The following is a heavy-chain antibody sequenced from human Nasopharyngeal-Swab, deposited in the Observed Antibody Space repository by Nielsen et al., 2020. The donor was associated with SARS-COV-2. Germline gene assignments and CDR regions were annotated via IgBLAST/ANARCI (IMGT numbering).Heavy chain of an antibody. CDR3: ARESSFHYGSGNPHPFENYYYYYAMDV. V-gene: IGHV3-11*05. D-gene: IGHD3-10*01. CDR2: ISCNSVYS. Sequence: GGSLRLSCVASGFTFSDYYMSWIRQAPGKGLECLSYISCNSVYSNYADSVRGRFTISRDNAQNSLVLQMDSLRAEDTAIYYCARESSFHYGSGNPHPFENYYYYYAMDVWGRGTAVTVSS. J-gene: IGHJ6*02. CDR1: GFTFSDYY.